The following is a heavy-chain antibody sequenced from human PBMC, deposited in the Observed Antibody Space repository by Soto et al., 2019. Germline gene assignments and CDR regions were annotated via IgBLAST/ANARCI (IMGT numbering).Heavy chain of an antibody. V-gene: IGHV1-24*01. CDR2: FDPEYGET. Sequence: ALVKVSCKVSGYTLTELSMHWVRQAPGKGLEWMGGFDPEYGETIYAQKFQGRVTMTEDTSTDTAYMELSSLRSEDTAVYYCATHEHQCISCYSDWGQGTLVTVSS. D-gene: IGHD2-15*01. CDR3: ATHEHQCISCYSD. CDR1: GYTLTELS. J-gene: IGHJ4*02.